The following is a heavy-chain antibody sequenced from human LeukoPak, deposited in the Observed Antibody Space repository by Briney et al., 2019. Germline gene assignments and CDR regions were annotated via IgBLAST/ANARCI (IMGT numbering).Heavy chain of an antibody. CDR1: GFTFSNYE. V-gene: IGHV3-48*03. J-gene: IGHJ4*02. Sequence: GGSLRLSCAASGFTFSNYEMNWVRQAPGKGLEWVSYISSSGSTVYSADSVKGRFTISRDNAKNSLYLQMNSLRAEDTAVYYCAKDARRSSGWYFFDHWGQGTLVTVSS. D-gene: IGHD6-19*01. CDR2: ISSSGSTV. CDR3: AKDARRSSGWYFFDH.